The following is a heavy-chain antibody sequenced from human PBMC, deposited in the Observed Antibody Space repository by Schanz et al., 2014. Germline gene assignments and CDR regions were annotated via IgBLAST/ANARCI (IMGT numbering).Heavy chain of an antibody. J-gene: IGHJ4*02. CDR2: ISFDGRNT. CDR1: GFNFRNYW. Sequence: QVQLVESGGGVVQPGRSLRLSCVVSGFNFRNYWMSWVRQAPGKGLEWVGFISFDGRNTGYAHSVKGRFTISRDNSKNTVNLQMNSLRAEDTAVYYCAKDGRLPYYGTGSDFDYWGQGTLVAVSS. D-gene: IGHD3-22*01. V-gene: IGHV3-30*18. CDR3: AKDGRLPYYGTGSDFDY.